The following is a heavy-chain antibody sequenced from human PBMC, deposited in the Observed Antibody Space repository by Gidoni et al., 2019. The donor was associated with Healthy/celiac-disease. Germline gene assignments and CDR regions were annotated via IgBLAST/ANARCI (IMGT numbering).Heavy chain of an antibody. J-gene: IGHJ5*02. CDR3: ARGYCSSTSCYGGWFDP. CDR2: INSDGSST. CDR1: GSTFSRYW. V-gene: IGHV3-74*01. D-gene: IGHD2-2*01. Sequence: EVQLLASGGGLVQPGGSRRPSCAASGSTFSRYWMHWVRQAPGKGLVWVSRINSDGSSTSYADAGKGRFTISRDNAKNTLYLQMNSLRAEDTAVYYCARGYCSSTSCYGGWFDPWGQGTLVTVAS.